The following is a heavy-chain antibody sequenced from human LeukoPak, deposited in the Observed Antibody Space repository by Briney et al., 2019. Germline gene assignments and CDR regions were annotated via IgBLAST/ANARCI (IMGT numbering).Heavy chain of an antibody. CDR1: GFSFDDYA. V-gene: IGHV3-9*01. CDR2: ISWNSDNI. D-gene: IGHD5-12*01. J-gene: IGHJ4*02. Sequence: PGGSLRLSCAVSGFSFDDYAMHWVRQVPGKGLEWVSGISWNSDNIGYADSVKGRFTTSRDNAKNSLYLQMNSLGAEDTALYYCAINGGGDSGYGNFDYWGQGTLVTVSS. CDR3: AINGGGDSGYGNFDY.